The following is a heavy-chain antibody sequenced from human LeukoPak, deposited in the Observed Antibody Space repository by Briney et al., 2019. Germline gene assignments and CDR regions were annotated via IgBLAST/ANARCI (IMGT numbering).Heavy chain of an antibody. Sequence: GRTLRLSCAASGFTFSSYGMHWVRQAPGKGLEWVAVISYDGSNKYYADSVKGRFTISRDNSTTTLYLQMNSLRVEDTAVYYCAGPVTSWFDPWGQGTLVTVSS. J-gene: IGHJ5*02. V-gene: IGHV3-30*03. CDR1: GFTFSSYG. CDR3: AGPVTSWFDP. CDR2: ISYDGSNK. D-gene: IGHD4-17*01.